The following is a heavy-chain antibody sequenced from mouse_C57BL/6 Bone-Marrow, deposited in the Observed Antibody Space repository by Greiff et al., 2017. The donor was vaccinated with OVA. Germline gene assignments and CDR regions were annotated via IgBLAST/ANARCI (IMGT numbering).Heavy chain of an antibody. CDR1: GYTFTSYW. V-gene: IGHV1-55*01. J-gene: IGHJ3*01. Sequence: QVQLQQSGAELVKPGASVKMSCKASGYTFTSYWITWVKQRPGQGLEWIGDIYPGSGSTNYNEKFKSKATLTVDTSSSTAYMQLSSLTSEDSAVYYCARSGYYYGSSYGFAYWGQGTLVTVSA. D-gene: IGHD1-1*01. CDR2: IYPGSGST. CDR3: ARSGYYYGSSYGFAY.